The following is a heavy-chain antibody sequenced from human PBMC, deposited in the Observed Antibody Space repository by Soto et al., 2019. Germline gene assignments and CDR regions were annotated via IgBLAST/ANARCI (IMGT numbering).Heavy chain of an antibody. J-gene: IGHJ6*02. Sequence: GSLRLSCAASGFTFSSYAMSWVRQAPGKGLEWVSAISGSGGSTYYADSVKGRFTISRDNSKNTLYLQMNSLRAEDTAVYYCARRDLSYYDSSGTYYYYYGMDVWGQGTTVTVSS. CDR3: ARRDLSYYDSSGTYYYYYGMDV. D-gene: IGHD3-22*01. V-gene: IGHV3-23*01. CDR1: GFTFSSYA. CDR2: ISGSGGST.